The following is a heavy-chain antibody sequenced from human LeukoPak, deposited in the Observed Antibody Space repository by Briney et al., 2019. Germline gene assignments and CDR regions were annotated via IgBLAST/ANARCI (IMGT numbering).Heavy chain of an antibody. Sequence: SETLSLTCTVSSGSISTSNYYWGWVRQPPGKALERIGNIFYSPSLKSRVTISLDTSRNQFSLKLNSVTAADTAVYYCAKSNGYGLIDIWGQGTMVTVSS. CDR1: SGSISTSNYY. V-gene: IGHV4-39*07. D-gene: IGHD3-22*01. CDR3: AKSNGYGLIDI. J-gene: IGHJ3*02. CDR2: IF.